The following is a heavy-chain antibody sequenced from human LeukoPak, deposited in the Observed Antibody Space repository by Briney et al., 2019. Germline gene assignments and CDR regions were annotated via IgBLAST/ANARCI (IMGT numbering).Heavy chain of an antibody. Sequence: GGSLRLSCAASGFTFSSYGMHWVRQAPGKGLEWVAFIRYDGSNKYYADSVKGRFTISRDNSKNTLYLQMNSLRAEDTAVYYCAKNYYDTQYYFDYWGQGTLVTASS. D-gene: IGHD3-22*01. V-gene: IGHV3-30*02. CDR2: IRYDGSNK. J-gene: IGHJ4*02. CDR3: AKNYYDTQYYFDY. CDR1: GFTFSSYG.